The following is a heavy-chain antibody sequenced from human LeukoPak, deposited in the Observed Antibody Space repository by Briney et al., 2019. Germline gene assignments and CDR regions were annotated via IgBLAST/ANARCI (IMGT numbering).Heavy chain of an antibody. CDR3: AAEEGAYYYGMDV. CDR2: IVVGSGST. CDR1: GFTFTSSA. J-gene: IGHJ6*02. V-gene: IGHV1-58*02. Sequence: VKVSCKASGFTFTSSAMQWVRQARGQRLEWIGWIVVGSGSTNYAQKFQERVTITRDMSTSTAYMELSSLRSEDTAVYYCAAEEGAYYYGMDVWGQGTTVTVSS.